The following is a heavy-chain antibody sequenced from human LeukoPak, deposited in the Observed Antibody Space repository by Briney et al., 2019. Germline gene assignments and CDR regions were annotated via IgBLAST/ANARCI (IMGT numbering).Heavy chain of an antibody. CDR1: GFTFSSYG. Sequence: GGSLRLSCAASGFTFSSYGMSWVRQAPGKGLEWVSAISGSGGSTYYADSVKGRFAISRDNSKNTLYLQMNSLRAEDTAVYYCARVSGYSYGLDYWGQGTLVTVSS. CDR2: ISGSGGST. J-gene: IGHJ4*02. D-gene: IGHD5-18*01. V-gene: IGHV3-23*01. CDR3: ARVSGYSYGLDY.